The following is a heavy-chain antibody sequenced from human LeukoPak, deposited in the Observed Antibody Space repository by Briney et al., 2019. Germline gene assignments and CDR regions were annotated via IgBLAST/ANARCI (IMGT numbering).Heavy chain of an antibody. D-gene: IGHD3-9*01. V-gene: IGHV3-33*07. CDR3: ARDLSYGSLDC. CDR1: GFSFKNHG. CDR2: IWSDGSQK. J-gene: IGHJ4*02. Sequence: GGSLRLACAASGFSFKNHGFYWVSHAPGKGLEWVAIIWSDGSQKYYADSVKGRFTTSRDNSKNTVYLQMNSLRAEDTAMYYCARDLSYGSLDCRGQGTLVTVSS.